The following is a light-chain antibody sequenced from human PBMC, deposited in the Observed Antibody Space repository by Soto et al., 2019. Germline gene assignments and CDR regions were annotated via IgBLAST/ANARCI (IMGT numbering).Light chain of an antibody. CDR1: HSISDW. J-gene: IGKJ1*01. V-gene: IGKV1-5*01. CDR2: GAS. Sequence: DVQMTQSPSTLSASAGDRVTITCRASHSISDWLAWYQQKPGKAPKLLIYGASSLGSGVPSRFSGSGSGTEFTLTIGGLQPDDFATYYCQHYNAFPWPFGQGTKVEIK. CDR3: QHYNAFPWP.